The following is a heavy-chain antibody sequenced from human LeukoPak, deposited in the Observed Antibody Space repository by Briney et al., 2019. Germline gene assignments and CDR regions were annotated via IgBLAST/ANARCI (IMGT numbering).Heavy chain of an antibody. D-gene: IGHD4-11*01. CDR1: GFTFDDYA. CDR2: ISWNSGSI. CDR3: AKGTIMTTVTTDYMDV. V-gene: IGHV3-9*01. Sequence: PGWSLRLSCAASGFTFDDYAMHWVRQAPGKGLEWVSGISWNSGSIGYADSVKGRFTIPRDNAKNSLYLQMNSLRAEDTALYYCAKGTIMTTVTTDYMDVWGKGTTVTFSS. J-gene: IGHJ6*03.